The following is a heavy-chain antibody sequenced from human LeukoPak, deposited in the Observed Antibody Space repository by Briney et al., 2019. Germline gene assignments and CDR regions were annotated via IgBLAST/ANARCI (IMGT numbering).Heavy chain of an antibody. Sequence: GGSLRLSCAASGFSFSNYGMHWVRQAPGKGLEWVAVISYAGSSKLYADSVKGRFTLSRDNSKNTLYLQMNSLSAEDTAVYNCARNGYSYGSLDYFDYWGQGTLVTVSS. D-gene: IGHD5-18*01. CDR1: GFSFSNYG. J-gene: IGHJ4*02. V-gene: IGHV3-30*03. CDR3: ARNGYSYGSLDYFDY. CDR2: ISYAGSSK.